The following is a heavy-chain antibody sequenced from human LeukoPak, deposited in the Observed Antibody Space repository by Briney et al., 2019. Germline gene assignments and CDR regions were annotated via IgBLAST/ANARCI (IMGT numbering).Heavy chain of an antibody. V-gene: IGHV3-30*02. D-gene: IGHD5-24*01. CDR2: IRYDGSNK. CDR3: AKDSGGGRWLQLCYYYYYYMDV. J-gene: IGHJ6*03. CDR1: GFTFSSYG. Sequence: GGSLRLSCAASGFTFSSYGMHWVRQAPGKGLEWVAFIRYDGSNKYYADSVKGRFTISRDNSKNTLYLQMNSLRAEDTAVYYSAKDSGGGRWLQLCYYYYYYMDVWGKGTTVTISS.